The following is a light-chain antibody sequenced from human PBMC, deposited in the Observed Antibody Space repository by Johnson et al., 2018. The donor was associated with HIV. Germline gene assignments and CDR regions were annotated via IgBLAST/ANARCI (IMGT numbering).Light chain of an antibody. CDR1: SSNIGNNY. CDR2: DNN. J-gene: IGLJ1*01. V-gene: IGLV1-51*01. CDR3: GTWEQPECWRYV. Sequence: SVLTQPPSVSAAPGQKVTISCSGSSSNIGNNYVSWYQQLPGTAPKLLIYDNNKRPSGIPDRFSGSKSGTSATLGITGLQTGDEADYYCGTWEQPECWRYVFGTGTKVTV.